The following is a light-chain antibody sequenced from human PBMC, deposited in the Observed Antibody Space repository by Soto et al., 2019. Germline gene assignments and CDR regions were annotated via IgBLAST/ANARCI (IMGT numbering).Light chain of an antibody. V-gene: IGKV3-20*01. Sequence: EIVLTQSPGTLSLSPGERATLSCRASQSVSRTYLAWYQQKPDQAPRLLIYGASNRATGIPDRFSGSGSGTDFTLTINKLEPGDFAVYFCQHYGSSPYTFGQGTKLEIK. CDR2: GAS. CDR1: QSVSRTY. J-gene: IGKJ2*01. CDR3: QHYGSSPYT.